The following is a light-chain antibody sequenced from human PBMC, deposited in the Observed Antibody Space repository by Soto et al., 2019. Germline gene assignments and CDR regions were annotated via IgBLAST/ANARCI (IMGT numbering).Light chain of an antibody. V-gene: IGKV3-20*01. J-gene: IGKJ5*01. CDR2: GAS. CDR1: QRISSNY. CDR3: HQYGMSLIT. Sequence: EIVLTQSPGPLSLSPGESVTLYCMSNQRISSNYLAWYQQKPGKAPRLLIYGASRRANGIQNRFSGGGSGTDFTLTIRRLEPEDFAVYYCHQYGMSLITFGQRTLLEIK.